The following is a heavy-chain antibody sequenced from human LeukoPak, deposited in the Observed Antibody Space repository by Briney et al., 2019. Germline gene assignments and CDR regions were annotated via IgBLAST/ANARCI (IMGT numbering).Heavy chain of an antibody. CDR1: GFIFNRYW. Sequence: GGSLRLSCAASGFIFNRYWMNWVRQAPGQGLEWVANINQDGSEKYYVDSVKGRFSISRDNAKSSLYLQMDSLRAGDTAVYYCYADFDPFDHWGQGTLVTVSS. D-gene: IGHD2-2*01. CDR2: INQDGSEK. J-gene: IGHJ4*02. CDR3: YADFDPFDH. V-gene: IGHV3-7*01.